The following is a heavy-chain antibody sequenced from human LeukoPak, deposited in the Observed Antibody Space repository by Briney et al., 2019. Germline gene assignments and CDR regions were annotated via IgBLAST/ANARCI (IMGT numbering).Heavy chain of an antibody. CDR3: ARESSGVLGFDY. J-gene: IGHJ4*02. CDR1: GFTFSSYG. CDR2: IRYDGSNK. V-gene: IGHV3-30*02. D-gene: IGHD3-10*01. Sequence: GGSLRLSCGASGFTFSSYGMHWVRQAPGKGLEWVAFIRYDGSNKYYADSVKGRFTISRDNSKNTLYLQMNSLRDEDTAVYYCARESSGVLGFDYWGQGTLVTVSS.